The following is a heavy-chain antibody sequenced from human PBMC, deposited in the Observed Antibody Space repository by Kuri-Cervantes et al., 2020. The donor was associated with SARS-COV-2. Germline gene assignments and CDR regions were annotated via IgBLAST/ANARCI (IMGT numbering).Heavy chain of an antibody. V-gene: IGHV1-8*02. D-gene: IGHD6-19*01. CDR3: ARVIIAVAGTDAFDI. Sequence: ASVKVSCKASGYTFTSYDINWVRQATGQGLEWMGWMNPNSGNTGYAQKLQGRVTMTTDTSTSTAYMELRSLRSDDTAVYYCARVIIAVAGTDAFDIWGQGTMVTVSS. J-gene: IGHJ3*02. CDR2: MNPNSGNT. CDR1: GYTFTSYD.